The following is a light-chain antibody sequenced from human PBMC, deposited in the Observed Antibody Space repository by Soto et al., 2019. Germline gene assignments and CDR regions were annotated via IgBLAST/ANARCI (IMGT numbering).Light chain of an antibody. CDR3: RNCYTAPEA. J-gene: IGKJ1*01. CDR1: QGISNY. Sequence: DIQMTQSPSSLSASIGDRVTITCLARQGISNYLAWYQQRPGELPNLLIYATSTLPSGVPSRFSGSGSGTDFTLTISSLQPEDVATYYCRNCYTAPEAFGQGTKVEIK. V-gene: IGKV1-27*01. CDR2: ATS.